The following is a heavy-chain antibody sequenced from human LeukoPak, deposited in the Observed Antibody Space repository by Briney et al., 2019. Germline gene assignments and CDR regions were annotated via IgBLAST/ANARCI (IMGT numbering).Heavy chain of an antibody. V-gene: IGHV3-48*04. J-gene: IGHJ4*02. CDR3: ARDKRYDYVWGSYRDQYYFDY. Sequence: GGSLRLSCAASGFTFSSYWMSWVRQAPGKGLEWVSYISSSGSTIYYADSVKGRFTISRENAKNSLYLQMNSLRAEDTAVYYCARDKRYDYVWGSYRDQYYFDYWGQGTLVTVSS. CDR2: ISSSGSTI. CDR1: GFTFSSYW. D-gene: IGHD3-16*02.